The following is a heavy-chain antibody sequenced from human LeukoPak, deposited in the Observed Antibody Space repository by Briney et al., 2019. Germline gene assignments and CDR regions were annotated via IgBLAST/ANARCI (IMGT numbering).Heavy chain of an antibody. V-gene: IGHV4-61*02. CDR1: GGSISSGSYY. CDR3: ARVYYYDSSGYRVYYYMDV. Sequence: SETLSLTCTVSGGSISSGSYYWSWIRQPAGKGLEWIGRIYTSGSTNYNPSLKSRVTISVDTSKNQFSLKLSSVTAADTAVYCCARVYYYDSSGYRVYYYMDVWGKGTTVTVSS. J-gene: IGHJ6*03. CDR2: IYTSGST. D-gene: IGHD3-22*01.